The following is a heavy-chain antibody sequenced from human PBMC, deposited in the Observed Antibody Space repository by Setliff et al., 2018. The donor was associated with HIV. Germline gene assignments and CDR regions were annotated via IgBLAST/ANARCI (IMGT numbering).Heavy chain of an antibody. CDR2: IIRDSSYI. CDR3: ARVSGDGAGYFDY. CDR1: GFTFSSYR. V-gene: IGHV3-21*01. Sequence: GGSLRLSCAASGFTFSSYRMNWVRQAPGKGLEWVSSIIRDSSYIFYTDSVKGRFTISRDNAKNSLYLQMNSLRAEDTAVYYCARVSGDGAGYFDYWGQGTLVTVSS. J-gene: IGHJ4*02. D-gene: IGHD5-12*01.